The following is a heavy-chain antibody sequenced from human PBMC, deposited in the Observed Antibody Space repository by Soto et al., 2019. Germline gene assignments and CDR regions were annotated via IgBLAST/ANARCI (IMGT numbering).Heavy chain of an antibody. Sequence: SETLSLTCTVSGGSVSSGSYYWSWIRQPPGKGLEWIGYIYYSGSTNYNPSLKSRVTISVDTSKNQFSLKLSSVTAADTAVYYCARSTERLRCDKRYFDYWGQGTLVTVSS. V-gene: IGHV4-61*01. D-gene: IGHD4-17*01. J-gene: IGHJ4*02. CDR2: IYYSGST. CDR1: GGSVSSGSYY. CDR3: ARSTERLRCDKRYFDY.